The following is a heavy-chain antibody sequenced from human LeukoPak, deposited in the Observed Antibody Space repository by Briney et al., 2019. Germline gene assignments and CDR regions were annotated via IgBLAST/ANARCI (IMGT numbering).Heavy chain of an antibody. CDR1: GFTFRNYW. J-gene: IGHJ5*02. V-gene: IGHV3-7*01. Sequence: GGSLRLSCTAFGFTFRNYWMSWVRQVPGKGLEWLANINHDGSKEDYVDSVKGRFTISRDNAKNSLYLQMNSLRAEDTAVYRCARKLYYYDSSGAGWFDPWGQGTLVAVSS. CDR3: ARKLYYYDSSGAGWFDP. CDR2: INHDGSKE. D-gene: IGHD3-22*01.